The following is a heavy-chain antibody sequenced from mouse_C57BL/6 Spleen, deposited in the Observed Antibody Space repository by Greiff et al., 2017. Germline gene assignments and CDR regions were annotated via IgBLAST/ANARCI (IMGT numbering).Heavy chain of an antibody. V-gene: IGHV1-55*01. CDR3: ARAYSNYWYFDV. D-gene: IGHD2-5*01. J-gene: IGHJ1*03. CDR2: IYPGSGST. CDR1: GYTFTSYW. Sequence: QVQLQQSGAELVKPGASVKMSCKASGYTFTSYWITWVKQRPGQGLEWIGDIYPGSGSTNYNEKFKSKATLTVDTSSSTAYMQLSSLTSEDSAVYYCARAYSNYWYFDVWGTGTTVTVSS.